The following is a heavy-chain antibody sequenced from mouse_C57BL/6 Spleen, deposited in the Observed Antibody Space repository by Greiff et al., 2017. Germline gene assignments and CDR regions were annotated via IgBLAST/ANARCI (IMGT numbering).Heavy chain of an antibody. CDR3: AREDDYDDGFAY. CDR2: IDPSDSET. V-gene: IGHV1-52*01. J-gene: IGHJ3*01. CDR1: GYTFTSYW. D-gene: IGHD2-4*01. Sequence: QVQLQQPGAELVRPGSSVKLSCKASGYTFTSYWMHWVKQRPIQGLEWIGNIDPSDSETHYNQKFKDKATLTVDKSSSTAYMQLSSLTSEDSAVYYCAREDDYDDGFAYWGQGTLVTVSA.